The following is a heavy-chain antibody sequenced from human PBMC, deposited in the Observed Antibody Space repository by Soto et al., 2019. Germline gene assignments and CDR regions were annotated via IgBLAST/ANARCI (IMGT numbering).Heavy chain of an antibody. CDR3: ARDHLYCSGGSCFYNYFDY. V-gene: IGHV4-34*01. CDR2: INYSGST. CDR1: GGSFSGYY. J-gene: IGHJ4*02. Sequence: SDTLSLTCAVYGGSFSGYYWSRIRQPPGKGLEWIGDINYSGSTNYNPSLKSRVTISVDTSKNQFSLKLSSVTAADTAVYYCARDHLYCSGGSCFYNYFDYWGQGTLVTVSS. D-gene: IGHD2-15*01.